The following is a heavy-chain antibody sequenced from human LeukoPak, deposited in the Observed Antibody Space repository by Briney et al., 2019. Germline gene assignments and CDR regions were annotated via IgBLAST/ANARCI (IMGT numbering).Heavy chain of an antibody. CDR2: INSDGSEG. Sequence: GGSLRLSCAVSGFTFSGFWVSWSRQAPGKGLEWVASINSDGSEGYYADVVKGRFTISRDNAKNSLYLQINSLRAEDTAVYYCARSSYSSSSSVWGQGTMVTVS. D-gene: IGHD6-6*01. CDR3: ARSSYSSSSSV. J-gene: IGHJ3*01. V-gene: IGHV3-7*03. CDR1: GFTFSGFW.